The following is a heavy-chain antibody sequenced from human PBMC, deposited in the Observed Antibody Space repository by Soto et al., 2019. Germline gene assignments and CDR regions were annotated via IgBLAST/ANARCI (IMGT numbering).Heavy chain of an antibody. Sequence: QVQLVESGGGVVQPGRSLRLSCAASGFTFSSSGMHWVRQAPGKGLEWVAVISYDGGNTYYADSVKGRFTISRDNSKRTLYLEMNSLRAEDTAVYYCAKDYYFWSGYPTLRNRVDPWGQGTLVTVSS. CDR2: ISYDGGNT. CDR1: GFTFSSSG. J-gene: IGHJ5*02. CDR3: AKDYYFWSGYPTLRNRVDP. D-gene: IGHD3-3*01. V-gene: IGHV3-30*18.